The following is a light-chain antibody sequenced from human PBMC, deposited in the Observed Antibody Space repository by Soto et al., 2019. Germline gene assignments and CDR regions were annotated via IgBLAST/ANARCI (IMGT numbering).Light chain of an antibody. V-gene: IGKV4-1*01. CDR1: QVGLVSPNNKNY. Sequence: DIVMTQSPDWVAVSLRERATIDCKSRQVGLVSPNNKNYLAWYQQQPRQPPTLLLSWASTRESGVPDRFSGSGSATDLTLPTSSLQAEDVAVYYCQQHYSTPALTFGGGTQVDIK. J-gene: IGKJ4*01. CDR3: QQHYSTPALT. CDR2: WAS.